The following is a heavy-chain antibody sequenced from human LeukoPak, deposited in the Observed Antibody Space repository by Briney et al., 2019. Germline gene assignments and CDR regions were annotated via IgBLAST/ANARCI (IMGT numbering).Heavy chain of an antibody. CDR2: IYYSGST. J-gene: IGHJ3*02. V-gene: IGHV4-59*07. D-gene: IGHD1-1*01. CDR3: ARNNDFDT. Sequence: PSDTLSLTCTVSGASISSDHWNWIRQPPGKGLEWIGCIYYSGSTYYNPSLKSRVTISGHRSKSLFALRLTSVTAADTAVYYGARNNDFDTGGQGTLVTVSS. CDR1: GASISSDH.